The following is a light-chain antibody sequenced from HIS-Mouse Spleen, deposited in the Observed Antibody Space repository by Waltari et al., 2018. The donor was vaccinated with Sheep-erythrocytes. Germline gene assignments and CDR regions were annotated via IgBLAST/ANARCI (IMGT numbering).Light chain of an antibody. CDR2: EDN. V-gene: IGLV6-57*04. Sequence: NFMLTQPHSVSESPGKTVTISCTRSSGSIASNYVQWYQQRPGSAPTPVIYEDNQRPPGVPDRFSGSLDSSSNSASLTISGLKTEDEADYYCQSYDSSNYVFGTGTKVTVL. CDR1: SGSIASNY. CDR3: QSYDSSNYV. J-gene: IGLJ1*01.